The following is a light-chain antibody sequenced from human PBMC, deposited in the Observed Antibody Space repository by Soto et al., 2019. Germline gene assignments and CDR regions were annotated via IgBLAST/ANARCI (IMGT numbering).Light chain of an antibody. CDR2: AAS. J-gene: IGKJ4*01. CDR1: QGISSY. Sequence: DIQFTQAPSFLSASVGDRVTITCRASQGISSYLAWYQQKPGKAPKLLICAASTLQSGVPSRFSGSGSGTEFTLTINSLQPEDFATYYCQQFSNYPLTFGGGTKVDIK. V-gene: IGKV1-9*01. CDR3: QQFSNYPLT.